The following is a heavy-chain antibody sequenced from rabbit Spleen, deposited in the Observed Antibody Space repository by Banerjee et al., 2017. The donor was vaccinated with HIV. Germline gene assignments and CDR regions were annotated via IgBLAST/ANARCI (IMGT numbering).Heavy chain of an antibody. V-gene: IGHV1S40*01. Sequence: QSLEESGGDLVKPGASLTLTCTASGFSFSNSDFMYWVRQAPGKGLEWIACIYAGSSGNTYYASWAKGRFTISKTSSTTVTLQMTSLTAADTATYFCARDGAGGSYFALWGPGTLVTVS. D-gene: IGHD8-1*01. CDR2: IYAGSSGNT. CDR1: GFSFSNSDF. J-gene: IGHJ4*01. CDR3: ARDGAGGSYFAL.